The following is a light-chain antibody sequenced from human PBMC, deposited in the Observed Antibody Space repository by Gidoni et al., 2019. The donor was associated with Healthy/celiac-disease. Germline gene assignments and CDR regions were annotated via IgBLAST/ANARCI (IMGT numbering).Light chain of an antibody. CDR2: KVS. CDR1: QSLVYSDGNTY. V-gene: IGKV2-30*01. CDR3: MQGTHWPPST. Sequence: DVVMTQSPLSLPVTLGQPASISCRSSQSLVYSDGNTYLNWFQQRPGQSPRRLIYKVSNRDSGVPDRFSGSGSGTDFTLKISRVEAGDVGVYDCMQGTHWPPSTFXQXTRLEVK. J-gene: IGKJ5*01.